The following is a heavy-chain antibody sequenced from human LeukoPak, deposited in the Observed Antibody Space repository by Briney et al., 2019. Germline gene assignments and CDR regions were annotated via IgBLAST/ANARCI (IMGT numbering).Heavy chain of an antibody. CDR2: IKQDGSEE. D-gene: IGHD2-21*01. V-gene: IGHV3-7*01. Sequence: GGSLRLSCAASGFTFSSYWMSWVRQAPGKGLEWVANIKQDGSEEYYVDSVKGRFTISRDNAKNSLYLQMNSLRAEDTAVYYCARDQNRVAIYYYYYMDVWGKGTTVTISS. CDR3: ARDQNRVAIYYYYYMDV. CDR1: GFTFSSYW. J-gene: IGHJ6*03.